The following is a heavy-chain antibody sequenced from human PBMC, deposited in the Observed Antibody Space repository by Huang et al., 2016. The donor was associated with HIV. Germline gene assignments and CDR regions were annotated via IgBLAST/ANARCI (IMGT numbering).Heavy chain of an antibody. Sequence: QVQLQESGPGRVKPSETLSLTCTVSGGSISDHYWTWIRQNPGKGLEWIGSWSYKGNTNYNPSLKSRVTISVGTSGNQFSLRLNSVTAADTAVYYCTRDQKFGELLYFWGQGTLVTVSS. D-gene: IGHD3-10*01. V-gene: IGHV4-59*11. J-gene: IGHJ4*02. CDR1: GGSISDHY. CDR3: TRDQKFGELLYF. CDR2: WSYKGNT.